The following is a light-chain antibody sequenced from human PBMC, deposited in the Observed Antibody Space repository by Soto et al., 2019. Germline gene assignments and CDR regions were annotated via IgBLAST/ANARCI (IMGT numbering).Light chain of an antibody. CDR3: QQSYSSPPT. J-gene: IGKJ1*01. CDR2: AAS. CDR1: QDIRTW. V-gene: IGKV1-12*01. Sequence: DIQMTQSPSSVSASVGDGVTITCRASQDIRTWLAWYQQRPGKAPKLLLYAASSLQSGLPSRFSGSRSGPDFTLTISSLQPEDFATYYCQQSYSSPPTFGQGTKVDIK.